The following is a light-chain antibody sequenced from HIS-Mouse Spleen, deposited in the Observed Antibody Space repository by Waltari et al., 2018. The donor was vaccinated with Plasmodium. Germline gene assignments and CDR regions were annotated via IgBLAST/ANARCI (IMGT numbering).Light chain of an antibody. V-gene: IGKV3-15*01. Sequence: EIVMTQSPATLSVSPGERATLPSRASQSVSSNLAWYQQKPGQAPRLLIYGASTRATGIPARFSGSGSGTEFTLTISSMQSEDFAVYYCQQYNNWPPEVTFGQGTKVEIK. CDR2: GAS. J-gene: IGKJ1*01. CDR3: QQYNNWPPEVT. CDR1: QSVSSN.